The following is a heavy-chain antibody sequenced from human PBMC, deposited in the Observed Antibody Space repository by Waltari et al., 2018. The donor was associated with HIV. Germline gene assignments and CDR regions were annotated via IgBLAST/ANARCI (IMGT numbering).Heavy chain of an antibody. CDR2: ISYDGSNK. Sequence: QVQLVESGGGVVQPGRCLRLSCAASGFTFSSYGMHWVRQAPGKGLGWVAVISYDGSNKYYADSVKGRFTISRDNSKNTLYLQMNSLRAEDTSVYYCAKGWTPRYFDYWGQGTLVTVSS. V-gene: IGHV3-30*18. CDR3: AKGWTPRYFDY. CDR1: GFTFSSYG. J-gene: IGHJ4*02. D-gene: IGHD1-1*01.